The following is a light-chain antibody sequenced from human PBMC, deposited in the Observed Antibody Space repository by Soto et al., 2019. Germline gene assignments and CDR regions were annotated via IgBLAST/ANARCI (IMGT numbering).Light chain of an antibody. CDR2: EVS. J-gene: IGLJ1*01. CDR1: SSDVGGYNY. CDR3: TSYTSYSTLDV. V-gene: IGLV2-14*01. Sequence: QSALTQPASVSGSPGQSITISCTGTSSDVGGYNYVSWYQQHPDKAPKLMIYEVSNRPSGVSNRFSGSKSGHTASLTSSGLQSEDAADYFCTSYTSYSTLDVFGTGTKLTVL.